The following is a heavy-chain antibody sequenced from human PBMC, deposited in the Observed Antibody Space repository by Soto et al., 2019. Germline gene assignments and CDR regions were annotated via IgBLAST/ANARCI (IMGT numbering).Heavy chain of an antibody. Sequence: GESLKISCKGSGYSFSSHWIGWVRQMPGKGLDWMGIIYPGDSDTRYSPSFLGQVTISADKSINTACLQWSSLKASDTAMYYCARQGNGAEGFDFWGQGALVTSPQ. J-gene: IGHJ4*02. CDR1: GYSFSSHW. CDR3: ARQGNGAEGFDF. D-gene: IGHD4-17*01. V-gene: IGHV5-51*01. CDR2: IYPGDSDT.